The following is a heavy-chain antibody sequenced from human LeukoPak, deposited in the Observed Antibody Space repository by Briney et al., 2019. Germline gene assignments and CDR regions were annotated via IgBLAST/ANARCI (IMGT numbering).Heavy chain of an antibody. CDR1: GFTFDDYA. CDR3: AKDREGMTTVTSFDY. V-gene: IGHV3-9*01. CDR2: ISWNSGSI. D-gene: IGHD4-17*01. Sequence: GGSLRLSCAASGFTFDDYAMHWVRQAPGKGLEWVSGISWNSGSIGYADSVKGRFTISRDNSKNTLYLQMNSLRAEDTAVYYCAKDREGMTTVTSFDYWGQGTLVTVSS. J-gene: IGHJ4*02.